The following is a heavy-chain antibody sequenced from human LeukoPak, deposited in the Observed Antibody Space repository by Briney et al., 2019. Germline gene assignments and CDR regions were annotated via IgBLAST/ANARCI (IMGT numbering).Heavy chain of an antibody. D-gene: IGHD2-21*02. Sequence: GGSLRLSCAPSGLTSSTYVMRWVRQAPGKGLEWVAFIRNDGSNTYYVESVKGRFTISRDNSKNTLYLQMNSLRAEDTAVYYCAKVGYITVVTAIQSPFDYWGQRTLVTVSS. J-gene: IGHJ4*02. V-gene: IGHV3-30*02. CDR1: GLTSSTYV. CDR2: IRNDGSNT. CDR3: AKVGYITVVTAIQSPFDY.